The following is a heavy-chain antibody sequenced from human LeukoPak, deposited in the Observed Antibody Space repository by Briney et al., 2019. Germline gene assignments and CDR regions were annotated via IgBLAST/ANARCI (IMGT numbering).Heavy chain of an antibody. V-gene: IGHV1-2*02. CDR2: INPNSGGT. Sequence: ASVKVSCKASGYTFTGYYMHWVRQAPGQGLEWMGWINPNSGGTNYAPKFQGRVTMIKDTSTNSAYMELNKLTSDDTAVYYCGRGNKSFDPWGQGTLVTVSS. CDR1: GYTFTGYY. J-gene: IGHJ5*02. CDR3: GRGNKSFDP.